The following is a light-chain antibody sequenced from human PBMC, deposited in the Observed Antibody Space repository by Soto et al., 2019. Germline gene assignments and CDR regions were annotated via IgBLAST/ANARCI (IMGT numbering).Light chain of an antibody. Sequence: DIQMTQSPSTLSASVGDRVTITCRASQSISSWLAWYLQKPGKAPKLLIYDAPSLESGVPSRFSGRGSGTELTLIISGRQTDDFAPYYCQKYNSYPYTFGQGTKLEIK. CDR3: QKYNSYPYT. CDR1: QSISSW. CDR2: DAP. V-gene: IGKV1-5*01. J-gene: IGKJ2*01.